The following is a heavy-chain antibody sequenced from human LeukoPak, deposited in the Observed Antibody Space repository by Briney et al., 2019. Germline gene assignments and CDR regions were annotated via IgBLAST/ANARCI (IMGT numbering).Heavy chain of an antibody. J-gene: IGHJ4*02. CDR3: ARDRRDCSSTSCRDY. D-gene: IGHD2-2*01. CDR2: ISSSSSYI. V-gene: IGHV3-21*01. CDR1: GFTFSSYR. Sequence: GGSLRLSCAASGFTFSSYRMNWVRQAPGKGLEWVSSISSSSSYIYYADSVKGRFTISRDNAKNSLYLQMNSLRAEDTAVYYCARDRRDCSSTSCRDYWGQGTLVTVSS.